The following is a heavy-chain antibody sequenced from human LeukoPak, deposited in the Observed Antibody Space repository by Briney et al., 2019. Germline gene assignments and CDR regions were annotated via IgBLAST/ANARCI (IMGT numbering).Heavy chain of an antibody. V-gene: IGHV4-61*02. Sequence: SETLSLTCTVSGGSISSGSYYWSWIRQPAGKGLEWIGRIYTSGSTNYNPSLKSRVTISVDTSKNQFSLKLSSVTAADTAVYYCARVTTGGYYNCWGQGTLVTVSS. D-gene: IGHD3-22*01. CDR2: IYTSGST. CDR1: GGSISSGSYY. CDR3: ARVTTGGYYNC. J-gene: IGHJ4*02.